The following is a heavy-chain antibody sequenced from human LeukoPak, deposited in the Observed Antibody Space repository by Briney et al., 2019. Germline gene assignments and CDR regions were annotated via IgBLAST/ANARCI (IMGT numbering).Heavy chain of an antibody. V-gene: IGHV1-2*02. CDR3: TRGKISGDDFDY. J-gene: IGHJ4*02. CDR2: INPNSGGT. Sequence: ASVTVSCKASGYTFTGYYIHWVRQAPGQGPEWMGWINPNSGGTNYPQNFQGRVTMTRDTSISTAYMELSRLRSDDTAVYYCTRGKISGDDFDYWGQGTLVTVSS. D-gene: IGHD7-27*01. CDR1: GYTFTGYY.